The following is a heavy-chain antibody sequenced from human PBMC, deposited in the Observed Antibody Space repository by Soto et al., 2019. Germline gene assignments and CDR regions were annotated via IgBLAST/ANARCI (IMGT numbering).Heavy chain of an antibody. Sequence: ASVKVSCKASGYTFTGYYMHWVRQAPGQGLEWMGWINPNSGGTNYAQKFQGRVTMTRDTSISTAYMELSRLRSDDTAVYYCASGSRADYYDSSGYPHIWGQGTMVTVSS. D-gene: IGHD3-22*01. CDR2: INPNSGGT. J-gene: IGHJ3*02. CDR1: GYTFTGYY. V-gene: IGHV1-2*02. CDR3: ASGSRADYYDSSGYPHI.